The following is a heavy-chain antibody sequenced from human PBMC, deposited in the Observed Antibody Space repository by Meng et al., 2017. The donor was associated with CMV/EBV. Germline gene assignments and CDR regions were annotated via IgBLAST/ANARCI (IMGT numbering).Heavy chain of an antibody. CDR3: TRSWIDSFTPDFDY. J-gene: IGHJ4*02. Sequence: QGRVGKCGSEVKKPGASVKVSCKASGYSFIGHYIHWVRQAPGQGLEWMGRINPNSAGTNYVEKFQGRVTMTRDTSNNIVYMELTRLTSDDTAVYYCTRSWIDSFTPDFDYWGQGTLVTVSS. V-gene: IGHV1-2*06. CDR1: GYSFIGHY. D-gene: IGHD2-2*03. CDR2: INPNSAGT.